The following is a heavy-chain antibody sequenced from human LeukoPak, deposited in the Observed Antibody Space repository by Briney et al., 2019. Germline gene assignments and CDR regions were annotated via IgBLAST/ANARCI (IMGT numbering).Heavy chain of an antibody. D-gene: IGHD3-22*01. V-gene: IGHV4-61*08. J-gene: IGHJ5*02. CDR2: VYYSGSI. Sequence: SQTLSLTCTVSGGSISSGGYYWTWIRQPPGKGLELIGYVYYSGSINYNPSLKSRVTISIDTSKKQISLKLSSVTAADTAVYYCARADYYYGSSGYYWFDPWGQGTLVTVSS. CDR3: ARADYYYGSSGYYWFDP. CDR1: GGSISSGGYY.